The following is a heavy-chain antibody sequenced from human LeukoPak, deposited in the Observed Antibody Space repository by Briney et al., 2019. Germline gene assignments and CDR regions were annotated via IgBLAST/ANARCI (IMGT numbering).Heavy chain of an antibody. D-gene: IGHD6-19*01. V-gene: IGHV3-9*01. J-gene: IGHJ1*01. CDR1: GFTFGDYA. Sequence: PGGSLRLSCAASGFTFGDYAMHWVRQAPGKGLEWVSGISWNGGSIDYEDSVKGRFTISRDNAKNSLYLQMNSLRAEDTALYYCATGYSSGLYFYFQHWGQGSLVSVSS. CDR2: ISWNGGSI. CDR3: ATGYSSGLYFYFQH.